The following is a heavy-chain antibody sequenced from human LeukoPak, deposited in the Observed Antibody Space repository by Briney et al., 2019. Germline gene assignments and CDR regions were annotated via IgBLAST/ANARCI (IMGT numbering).Heavy chain of an antibody. CDR3: ARHRYVDRLSPFGF. Sequence: SETLSLTCTVSGGSISSSSYFWGWIRQPPGKGLEWIGTFYYGGSTYYNPSLKRRVTISVDTSNNQFSLKLSSMTAADTAVYYCARHRYVDRLSPFGFWGQGTLVTVSS. V-gene: IGHV4-39*01. CDR1: GGSISSSSYF. CDR2: FYYGGST. D-gene: IGHD3-9*01. J-gene: IGHJ4*02.